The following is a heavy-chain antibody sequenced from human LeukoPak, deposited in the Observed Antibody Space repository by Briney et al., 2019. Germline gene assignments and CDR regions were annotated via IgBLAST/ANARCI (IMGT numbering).Heavy chain of an antibody. CDR3: ARAKRITMVRGVIGWFDP. CDR1: GASTSLHY. J-gene: IGHJ5*02. D-gene: IGHD3-10*01. CDR2: ILITGLT. Sequence: PSETLSLICSVSGASTSLHYWSWIRQSPGKGLEWIGNILITGLTHYNPSLKSRVTISGDTSKNQFSLKLSSVTAADTAVYYCARAKRITMVRGVIGWFDPWGQGTLVTVSS. V-gene: IGHV4-4*08.